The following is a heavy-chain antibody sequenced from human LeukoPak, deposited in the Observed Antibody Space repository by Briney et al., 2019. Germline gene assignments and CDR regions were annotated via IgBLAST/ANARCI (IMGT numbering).Heavy chain of an antibody. D-gene: IGHD4-17*01. CDR1: GFTFSSYG. CDR3: ARDDLGDYGYFDY. Sequence: GGSLRLSCAASGFTFSSYGMHWVRQAPGKGLEWVAFIRYDGSNKYYADSVKGRFTISRDNSKNTLYLQMNSLRAEDTAVYYCARDDLGDYGYFDYWGQGTLVTVSS. V-gene: IGHV3-30*02. J-gene: IGHJ4*02. CDR2: IRYDGSNK.